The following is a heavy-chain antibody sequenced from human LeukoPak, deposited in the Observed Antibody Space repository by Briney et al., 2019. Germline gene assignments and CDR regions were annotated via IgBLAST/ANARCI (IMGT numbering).Heavy chain of an antibody. CDR1: GGSISSYY. CDR2: IYYSGST. J-gene: IGHJ4*02. V-gene: IGHV4-59*01. CDR3: ARSDFWSGSIDY. D-gene: IGHD3-3*01. Sequence: SETPSLTCTVSGGSISSYYWSWIRQPPGKGLEWIGYIYYSGSTNYNPSLKSRVTISVDTSKNQFSLKLSSVTAADTAVYYCARSDFWSGSIDYWGQGTLVTVSS.